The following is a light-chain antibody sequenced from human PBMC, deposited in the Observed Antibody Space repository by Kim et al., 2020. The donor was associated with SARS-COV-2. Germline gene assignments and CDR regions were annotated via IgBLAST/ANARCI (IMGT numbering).Light chain of an antibody. CDR2: YDS. V-gene: IGLV3-21*04. CDR3: QVWDSSSDHV. CDR1: NIGSKS. Sequence: VAPGKTARITCGGNNIGSKSVHWYQQKPGKAPVLVIYYDSDRPSGIPERFSGYNSGNTATLTISRVEAGDEADYYCQVWDSSSDHVFGTGTKVTVL. J-gene: IGLJ1*01.